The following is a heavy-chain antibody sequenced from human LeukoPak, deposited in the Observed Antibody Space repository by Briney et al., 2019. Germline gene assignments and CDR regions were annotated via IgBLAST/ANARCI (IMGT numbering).Heavy chain of an antibody. V-gene: IGHV1-2*02. CDR2: INPNSGGT. CDR3: ARGGSYQLPPRGNWFDP. J-gene: IGHJ5*02. CDR1: GYTFTGYY. Sequence: GASVKVSCKASGYTFTGYYMHWVRQAPGQGLESMGWINPNSGGTNYAQKFQGRVTMTRDTSISTAYMELSRLRSDDTAVYYCARGGSYQLPPRGNWFDPWGQGTLVTVSS. D-gene: IGHD2-2*01.